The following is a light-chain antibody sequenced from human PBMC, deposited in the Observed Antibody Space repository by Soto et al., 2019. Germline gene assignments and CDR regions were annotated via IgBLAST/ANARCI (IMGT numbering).Light chain of an antibody. V-gene: IGKV3D-11*01. J-gene: IGKJ5*01. Sequence: EIVLTQSPATLSLSPGERATLSCRASQGVSSYLAWYQQKPGQAPRLLIHDASNRATGIPARFSGSGPGTDFTLTISSLEPEDFAVYYCQQRSNWHSITFGQGTRLEIK. CDR1: QGVSSY. CDR2: DAS. CDR3: QQRSNWHSIT.